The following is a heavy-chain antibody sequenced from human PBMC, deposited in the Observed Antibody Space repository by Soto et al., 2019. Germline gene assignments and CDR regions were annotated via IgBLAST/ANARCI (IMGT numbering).Heavy chain of an antibody. V-gene: IGHV1-18*01. D-gene: IGHD5-18*01. Sequence: GASVKVSCKASGYTFTSYGISWVRQAPGQGLEWMGWISAYNGNTNYAQKLQGRVTMTTDTSTSTAYMELRSLRSDDTAVYYCARDGVDTATGYYYGMDVWGQGTTVTASS. CDR2: ISAYNGNT. J-gene: IGHJ6*02. CDR1: GYTFTSYG. CDR3: ARDGVDTATGYYYGMDV.